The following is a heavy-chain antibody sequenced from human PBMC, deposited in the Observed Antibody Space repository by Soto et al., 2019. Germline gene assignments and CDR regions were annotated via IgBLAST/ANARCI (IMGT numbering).Heavy chain of an antibody. D-gene: IGHD4-17*01. CDR3: ARDRVATVTTYGGHAFDI. Sequence: GGSLRLSCAASGFTFSSYAMHCVRQAPGKGLEYVSAISSNGGSTYYANSVKGRFTISRDNSKNTLYLQMGSLRAEDMAVYYCARDRVATVTTYGGHAFDIWGQGTMVTVSS. CDR1: GFTFSSYA. CDR2: ISSNGGST. J-gene: IGHJ3*02. V-gene: IGHV3-64*01.